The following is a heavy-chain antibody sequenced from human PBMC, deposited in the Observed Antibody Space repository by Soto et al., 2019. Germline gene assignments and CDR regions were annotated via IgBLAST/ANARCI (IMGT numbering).Heavy chain of an antibody. Sequence: SETLSLTCAVYGGSFSGYYWSWIRQPPGKGLEWIGEINHSGSTNYNPSLKSRVTISVDTSKNQFSLKLSSVTAADTAVYYCARGPRITIFGVVTDPEGYNDYWGQGTLVTVSS. D-gene: IGHD3-3*01. CDR2: INHSGST. V-gene: IGHV4-34*01. CDR1: GGSFSGYY. CDR3: ARGPRITIFGVVTDPEGYNDY. J-gene: IGHJ4*02.